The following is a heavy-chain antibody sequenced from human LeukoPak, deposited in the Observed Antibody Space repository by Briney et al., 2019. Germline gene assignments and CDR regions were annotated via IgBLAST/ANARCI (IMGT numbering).Heavy chain of an antibody. D-gene: IGHD6-6*01. CDR1: EFTFGSFE. V-gene: IGHV3-48*03. CDR3: ARGRPYYFDY. J-gene: IGHJ4*02. Sequence: PGGSLRLSCAASEFTFGSFEMNWVRQAPGKGLEWVSYISSSGSTIYYADSVKGRFTISRDNAKNSLYLQMNSLRDEDTAVYYCARGRPYYFDYWGQGTLVTVSS. CDR2: ISSSGSTI.